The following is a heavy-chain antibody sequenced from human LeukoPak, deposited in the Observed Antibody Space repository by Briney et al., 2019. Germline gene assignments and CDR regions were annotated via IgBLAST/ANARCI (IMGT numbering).Heavy chain of an antibody. V-gene: IGHV3-7*03. Sequence: GGSLRLSCAASGFTFSSYWMSWVRQAPGKGLEWVANIKQDGSEKYYVDSVKGRFTISRDNAKNSLYLQMNSLRAEDTAVYYCATTTLDPYIAVAGPPLDYWGQGTLVTVSS. CDR1: GFTFSSYW. J-gene: IGHJ4*02. CDR2: IKQDGSEK. D-gene: IGHD6-19*01. CDR3: ATTTLDPYIAVAGPPLDY.